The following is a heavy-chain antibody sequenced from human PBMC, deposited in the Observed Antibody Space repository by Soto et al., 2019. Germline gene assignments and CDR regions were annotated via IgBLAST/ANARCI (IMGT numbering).Heavy chain of an antibody. V-gene: IGHV1-18*01. CDR1: GYTFTSYG. CDR3: ARALDAAVAGTIGY. Sequence: ASVKVSCKASGYTFTSYGISWVRQAPGQGLEWMGWISAYNGNTNYAQKLQGRVTMTTDTSTSTAYMELRSLRSDDTAVYYCARALDAAVAGTIGYWGQGTLVTVSS. D-gene: IGHD6-19*01. CDR2: ISAYNGNT. J-gene: IGHJ4*02.